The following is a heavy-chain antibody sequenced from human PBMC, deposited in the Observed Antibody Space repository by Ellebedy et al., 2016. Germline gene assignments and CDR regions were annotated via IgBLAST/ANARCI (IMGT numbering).Heavy chain of an antibody. CDR2: ISGSGGST. V-gene: IGHV3-23*01. CDR1: GFTFSSYA. D-gene: IGHD6-19*01. CDR3: AKISPGAGTIRRYFDY. J-gene: IGHJ4*02. Sequence: GGSLRLSCAASGFTFSSYAMSWVRQAPGKGLEWVSAISGSGGSTYYADSVKGRFTISRDNSKNTLYLQMNSLRAEDTAVYYCAKISPGAGTIRRYFDYWGQGTLVTVSS.